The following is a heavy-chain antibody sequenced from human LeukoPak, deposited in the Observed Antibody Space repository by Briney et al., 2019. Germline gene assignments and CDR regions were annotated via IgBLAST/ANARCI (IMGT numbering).Heavy chain of an antibody. D-gene: IGHD3-9*01. V-gene: IGHV3-30*18. CDR2: ISYDGSNK. CDR3: AKSHRASTTYYDILTGYRSFLDY. CDR1: GFTFSSYG. J-gene: IGHJ4*02. Sequence: GGSLRLSCAASGFTFSSYGMHWVRQAPGKGLEWVAVISYDGSNKYYADSVKGRFTISRDNSKNTLYLQMNSLRAEDTAVYYCAKSHRASTTYYDILTGYRSFLDYWGQGTLVTVSS.